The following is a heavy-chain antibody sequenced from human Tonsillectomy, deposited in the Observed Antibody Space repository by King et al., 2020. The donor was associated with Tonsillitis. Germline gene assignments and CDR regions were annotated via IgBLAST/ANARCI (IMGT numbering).Heavy chain of an antibody. V-gene: IGHV3-30-3*01. Sequence: VQLVESGGGVVQPGRSLRLSCAGSGFAFDSYAKHWVRQALGKGLEWVAVISYDGSDKFYADSVKGRFTISRDNSKDTLYLQMNSLRVEDTALYYCALANWNYLFDYWGQGALVTVSS. D-gene: IGHD1-7*01. CDR2: ISYDGSDK. J-gene: IGHJ4*02. CDR1: GFAFDSYA. CDR3: ALANWNYLFDY.